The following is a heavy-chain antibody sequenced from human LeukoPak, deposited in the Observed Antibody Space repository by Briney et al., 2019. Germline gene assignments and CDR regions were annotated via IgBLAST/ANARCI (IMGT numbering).Heavy chain of an antibody. J-gene: IGHJ4*02. CDR1: GFTFNTHAM. CDR3: SRESGAFCPFGY. V-gene: IGHV4-4*02. CDR2: ISLTGET. D-gene: IGHD1-26*01. Sequence: GSLTLSCAASGFTFNTHAMNWVRQPPGQGLEWIGEISLTGETNYNPSLNGRVTMSLDESRNQLSLDLTSVTAADTAIYYCSRESGAFCPFGYWGQGTLVIVPP.